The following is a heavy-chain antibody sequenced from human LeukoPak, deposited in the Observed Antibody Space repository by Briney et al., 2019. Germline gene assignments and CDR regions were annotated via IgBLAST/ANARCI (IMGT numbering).Heavy chain of an antibody. CDR3: AITSSRTIFGVVRFDY. J-gene: IGHJ4*02. CDR2: ICGSGGST. CDR1: GCTFSSYA. D-gene: IGHD3-3*01. V-gene: IGHV3-23*01. Sequence: GGSLRLSCAASGCTFSSYAMSWVRQAPGKGLEWVSAICGSGGSTYYAHSVKGRFTLSRDNSKNTLYLQMNSLRAEDTAVYYCAITSSRTIFGVVRFDYWGQGTRVTVSS.